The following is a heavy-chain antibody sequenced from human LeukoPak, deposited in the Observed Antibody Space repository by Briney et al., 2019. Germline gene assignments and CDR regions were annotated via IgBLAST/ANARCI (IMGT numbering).Heavy chain of an antibody. V-gene: IGHV4-34*01. CDR3: ARRARPYGSGTYRSSNYYFHYMDV. J-gene: IGHJ6*03. D-gene: IGHD3-10*01. Sequence: SETLSLTCAVYGGSFGGHYWTWIRQPPGKGLEWIGEINHNGGTKYNPSLKSRVIISVDTSKNQFSLKVNSVTAADTAVYYCARRARPYGSGTYRSSNYYFHYMDVWGKGTTVTISS. CDR1: GGSFGGHY. CDR2: INHNGGT.